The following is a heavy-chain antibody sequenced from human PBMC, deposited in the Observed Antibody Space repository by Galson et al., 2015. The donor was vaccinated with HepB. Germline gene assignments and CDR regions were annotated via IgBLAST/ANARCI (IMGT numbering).Heavy chain of an antibody. Sequence: SLRLSCAASGFTVSTNDMSWVRQAPGKGLEWVSVIYSGGNTYYADSVKGRFTISRDNSKNTLYLQMNNLRADDTAVYHCTRDGVGGTDYWGQGSLVTVSS. J-gene: IGHJ4*02. D-gene: IGHD1-26*01. CDR2: IYSGGNT. CDR3: TRDGVGGTDY. CDR1: GFTVSTND. V-gene: IGHV3-66*01.